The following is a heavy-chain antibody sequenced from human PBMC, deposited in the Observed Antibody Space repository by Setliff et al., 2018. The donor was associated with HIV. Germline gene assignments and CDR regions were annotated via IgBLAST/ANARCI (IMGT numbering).Heavy chain of an antibody. CDR1: GGSFSGYY. CDR3: ARGRFTYYYHRSGYYY. CDR2: INHSGST. Sequence: PETLSLTCAVYGGSFSGYYWSWIRQPPGKGLEWIGEINHSGSTNYNPSLKSRVTISVDTSKNQFSLKLSSVTAADTAVYYCARGRFTYYYHRSGYYYWGQGTLVTVSS. J-gene: IGHJ4*02. V-gene: IGHV4-34*01. D-gene: IGHD3-22*01.